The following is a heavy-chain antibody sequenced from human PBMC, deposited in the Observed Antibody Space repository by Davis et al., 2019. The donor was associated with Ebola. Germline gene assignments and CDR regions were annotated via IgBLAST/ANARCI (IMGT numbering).Heavy chain of an antibody. CDR2: IIPISGIP. D-gene: IGHD1-1*01. Sequence: SVKVSCKASGGAFSSYIVSWVRQAPGQGLEWMGGIIPISGIPSYAQKFQGRVTISADDSTTTAYMEVGSLRSDDTAVYYCARAQFPTTSDHWGQGTLVTVSS. CDR3: ARAQFPTTSDH. CDR1: GGAFSSYI. J-gene: IGHJ4*02. V-gene: IGHV1-69*13.